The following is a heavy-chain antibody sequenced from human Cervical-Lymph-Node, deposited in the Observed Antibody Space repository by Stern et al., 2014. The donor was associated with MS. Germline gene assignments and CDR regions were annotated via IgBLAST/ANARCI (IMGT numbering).Heavy chain of an antibody. Sequence: EVHLVESGGNLAQPGGSLRLSCAASGFTFSNYAMIWVRQAPGKGLALVSRIRGASGTTHYADSVKGRFTISRDNSRDTLYLQLNSLRAEDTAIYYCAKDKGDFSTSGFDSWGQGTLVTVSS. V-gene: IGHV3-23*04. J-gene: IGHJ4*02. D-gene: IGHD6-6*01. CDR2: IRGASGTT. CDR3: AKDKGDFSTSGFDS. CDR1: GFTFSNYA.